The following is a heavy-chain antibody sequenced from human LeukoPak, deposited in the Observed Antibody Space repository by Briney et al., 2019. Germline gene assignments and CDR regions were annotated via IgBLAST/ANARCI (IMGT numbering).Heavy chain of an antibody. V-gene: IGHV5-10-1*01. CDR2: IDPFDSNT. D-gene: IGHD5-12*01. CDR3: ARGLYSGYYMSGY. J-gene: IGHJ4*02. CDR1: GYSFSSFS. Sequence: GESPNLSCKGSGYSFSSFSINWVRQTPGKGLEWMGRIDPFDSNTNYSPSFEGHVSISADKSMSTAYLQWTSLKASDTAIYYCARGLYSGYYMSGYWGQGTRVTVSS.